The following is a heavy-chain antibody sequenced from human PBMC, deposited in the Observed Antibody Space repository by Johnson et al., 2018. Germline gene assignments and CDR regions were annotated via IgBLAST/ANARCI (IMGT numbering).Heavy chain of an antibody. V-gene: IGHV1-8*01. D-gene: IGHD6-19*01. CDR2: MNPNSGNT. Sequence: VQLVQSGAEVKKXGASVKVSCKASGYTFTSYDINWVRQATGQGLEWMRWMNPNSGNTGYAQKFQGRVTMTRNTSISPAYMELSSLRSEDTAVYYCARGHSSGWYGVNAFDIWGQGTMVTVSS. J-gene: IGHJ3*02. CDR1: GYTFTSYD. CDR3: ARGHSSGWYGVNAFDI.